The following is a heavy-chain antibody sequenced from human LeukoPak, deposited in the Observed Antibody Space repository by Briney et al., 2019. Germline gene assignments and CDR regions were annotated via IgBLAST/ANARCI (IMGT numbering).Heavy chain of an antibody. D-gene: IGHD6-19*01. J-gene: IGHJ4*02. CDR1: GFTFGSYG. V-gene: IGHV3-23*01. CDR2: ISGSGGST. Sequence: GGSLRLSCAASGFTFGSYGMSWVRQAPGKGLEWVSAISGSGGSTYYADSVKGRFTISRDNSKNTLYLQMNSLRAEDTAVYYCAKDHGYSSGWYALTHFDYWGQGTLVTVSS. CDR3: AKDHGYSSGWYALTHFDY.